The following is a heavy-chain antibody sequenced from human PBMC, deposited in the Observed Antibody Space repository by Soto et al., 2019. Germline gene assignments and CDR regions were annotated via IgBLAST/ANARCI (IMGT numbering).Heavy chain of an antibody. CDR1: GYTFTSYG. Sequence: ASVKVSCKASGYTFTSYGISWVRQAPGQGLEWMGWISAYNGNTNYAQELQGRVTMTTDTSTSTAYMELRSLRSDDTAVYYCARDLRNIVIVPAAIAWFDPWGQGTLVTVSS. J-gene: IGHJ5*02. CDR3: ARDLRNIVIVPAAIAWFDP. D-gene: IGHD2-2*01. V-gene: IGHV1-18*01. CDR2: ISAYNGNT.